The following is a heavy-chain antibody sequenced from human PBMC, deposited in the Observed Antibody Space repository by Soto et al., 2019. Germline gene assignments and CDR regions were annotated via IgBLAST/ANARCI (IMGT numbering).Heavy chain of an antibody. CDR2: IWYDGSNK. D-gene: IGHD6-19*01. CDR3: ARDKALYSSGWYWYFDL. CDR1: GFTFSSYG. Sequence: GGSLRLSCAASGFTFSSYGMHWVRQAPGKGLEWVAVIWYDGSNKYYADSVKGRFTISRDNSKNTLYLQMNSLRAEDTAVYYCARDKALYSSGWYWYFDLWGRGTLVTVSS. V-gene: IGHV3-33*01. J-gene: IGHJ2*01.